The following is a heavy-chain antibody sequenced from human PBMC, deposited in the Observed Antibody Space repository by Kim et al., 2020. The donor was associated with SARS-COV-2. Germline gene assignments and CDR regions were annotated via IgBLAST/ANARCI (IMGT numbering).Heavy chain of an antibody. Sequence: SETLSLTCTVSGDSINSGGLYWSWIRQEPGKGLEWIGYIYYSGSVVYNPSLEGRVSLSIDTSANQFSLRLNSVTAADTAVYYCARVFWSGSVWVDPWGRG. CDR2: IYYSGSV. CDR1: GDSINSGGLY. D-gene: IGHD3-3*01. CDR3: ARVFWSGSVWVDP. J-gene: IGHJ5*02. V-gene: IGHV4-31*03.